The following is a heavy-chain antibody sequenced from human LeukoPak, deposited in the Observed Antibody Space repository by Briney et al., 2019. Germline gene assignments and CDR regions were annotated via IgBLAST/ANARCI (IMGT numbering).Heavy chain of an antibody. V-gene: IGHV4-34*01. CDR2: INHSGST. J-gene: IGHJ5*02. D-gene: IGHD3-10*01. CDR3: ARDALAAYGSGENWFDP. Sequence: SETLSLTCAVYGGSFSGYYWSWIRQPPGKGLEWIGEINHSGSTNYNPSLKSRVTISVDTSKNQFSLKLSSVTAADTAVYYCARDALAAYGSGENWFDPWGQGTLVTVSS. CDR1: GGSFSGYY.